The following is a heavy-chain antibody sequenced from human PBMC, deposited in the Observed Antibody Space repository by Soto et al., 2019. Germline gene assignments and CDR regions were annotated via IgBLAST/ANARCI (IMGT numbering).Heavy chain of an antibody. J-gene: IGHJ4*02. Sequence: PGGSLRLSCAASGFTFSSYCMSWVRQAPGKGLEWVSNINQSGSTKYYVDSVKGRFTISRDNAKNSLYLQMNSLRAEDTAVYYCARVGLLTVLRYFDWLLWNDYWGQGTLVTVSS. CDR1: GFTFSSYC. CDR3: ARVGLLTVLRYFDWLLWNDY. CDR2: INQSGSTK. V-gene: IGHV3-7*03. D-gene: IGHD3-9*01.